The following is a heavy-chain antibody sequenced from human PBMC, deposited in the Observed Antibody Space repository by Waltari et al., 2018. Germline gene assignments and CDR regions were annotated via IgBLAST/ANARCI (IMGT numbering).Heavy chain of an antibody. V-gene: IGHV3-23*01. CDR1: GFTFSSYA. D-gene: IGHD5-18*01. J-gene: IGHJ6*02. Sequence: EVQLLESGGGLVQPGGSLRLSCAASGFTFSSYAMSWVRQAPGKGLEWVSAISGSGGSTYYADSVKGRFTISRDNSKNTLYLQMNSLRAEDTAVYYCAKDLGDYRSYGYYYYYGMDVWGQGTTVTVSS. CDR3: AKDLGDYRSYGYYYYYGMDV. CDR2: ISGSGGST.